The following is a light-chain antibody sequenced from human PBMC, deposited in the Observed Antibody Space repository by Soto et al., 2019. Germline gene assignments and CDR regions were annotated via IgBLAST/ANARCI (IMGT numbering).Light chain of an antibody. CDR3: QQYGSSLRT. CDR1: QSVSSSS. V-gene: IGKV3-20*01. Sequence: EIVLTQSPGTLSLSPGERATLSCRASQSVSSSSLAWYRQKPGQAPRLLIYGASSRATGIPDRFSGSGSGTDFTLTISRLEPEDFAVYYCQQYGSSLRTFGQGTKVEIK. CDR2: GAS. J-gene: IGKJ1*01.